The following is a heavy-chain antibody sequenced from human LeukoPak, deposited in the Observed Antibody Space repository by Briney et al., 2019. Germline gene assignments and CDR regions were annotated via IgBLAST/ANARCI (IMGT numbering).Heavy chain of an antibody. CDR1: GGSISSYY. D-gene: IGHD1-26*01. CDR2: IYYSEST. J-gene: IGHJ4*02. Sequence: SETLSLTCTVSGGSISSYYWSWIRQPPGKGLEWIGYIYYSESTNYNPSLKSRVTISVDTSKNQFSLKLSSVTAADTAVYYCARAVSYLDPFDYWGQGTLVTVSS. V-gene: IGHV4-59*08. CDR3: ARAVSYLDPFDY.